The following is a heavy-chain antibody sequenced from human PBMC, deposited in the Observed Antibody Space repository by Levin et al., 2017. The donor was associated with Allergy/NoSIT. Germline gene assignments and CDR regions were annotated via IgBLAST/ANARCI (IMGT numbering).Heavy chain of an antibody. D-gene: IGHD4-11*01. Sequence: SQTLSLTCAVYGGSLSGYYWSWIRQSPGKGLEWIWEIGHSGSTTYTPSLTSRVTISIDTSKDQFSLHLSSVTAADTAVYYCARETTPLDYWGKGTLVTVYS. CDR3: ARETTPLDY. CDR1: GGSLSGYY. CDR2: IGHSGST. V-gene: IGHV4-34*01. J-gene: IGHJ4*02.